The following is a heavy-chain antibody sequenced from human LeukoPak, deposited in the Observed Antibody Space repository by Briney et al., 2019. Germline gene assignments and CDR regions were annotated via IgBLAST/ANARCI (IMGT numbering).Heavy chain of an antibody. Sequence: ETLSLTCAVYGGSFSGYYWSWIRQPPGKGLEWIGEINHSGSTNYNPSLKSRVTISVDTSKNQFSLKLSSVTAADTAVYYCARLPYSSGWEIDYWGQGTLVTVSS. CDR2: INHSGST. V-gene: IGHV4-34*01. D-gene: IGHD6-19*01. J-gene: IGHJ4*02. CDR3: ARLPYSSGWEIDY. CDR1: GGSFSGYY.